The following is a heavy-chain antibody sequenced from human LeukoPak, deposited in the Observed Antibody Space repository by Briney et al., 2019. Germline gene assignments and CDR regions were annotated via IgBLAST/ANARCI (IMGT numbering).Heavy chain of an antibody. J-gene: IGHJ4*02. D-gene: IGHD3-22*01. CDR3: AHVDSSGYYLLFDY. Sequence: VSGPTLVNPTQTLTLTCTFSGFSLSTSGVGVGWIHQPPGKALEWLALIYWDDDKRYSPSQKSRLTITKDTSKNQVVLTMTNMDPVDTATYYCAHVDSSGYYLLFDYWGQGTLVTVSS. V-gene: IGHV2-5*02. CDR2: IYWDDDK. CDR1: GFSLSTSGVG.